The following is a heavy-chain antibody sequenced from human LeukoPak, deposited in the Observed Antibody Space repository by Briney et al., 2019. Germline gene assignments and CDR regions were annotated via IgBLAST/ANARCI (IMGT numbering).Heavy chain of an antibody. CDR2: INHSGST. D-gene: IGHD3-22*01. CDR3: ARAAGPQYYYDSSGYYMD. J-gene: IGHJ4*02. Sequence: PSETLSLTCAVYGGSFSGYYWSWIRQPPGKGLEWIGEINHSGSTNYNPSLKSRVTISVDTSKNQFSLKLSSVTAADTAVYYCARAAGPQYYYDSSGYYMDWGQGTLVTVSS. V-gene: IGHV4-34*01. CDR1: GGSFSGYY.